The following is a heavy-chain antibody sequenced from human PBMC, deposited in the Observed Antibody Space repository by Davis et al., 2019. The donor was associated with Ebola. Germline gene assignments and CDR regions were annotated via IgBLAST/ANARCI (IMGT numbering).Heavy chain of an antibody. V-gene: IGHV3-30-3*01. Sequence: PGGSLRLSCAASGFTFSSYAMHWVRQAPGKGLEWVAVISYDGSNKYYADSVKGRFTISRDNSKNTLYLQMNSLRAEDTAVYYCARMTTVTNSVLDAFDIWGQGTMVTVSS. J-gene: IGHJ3*02. D-gene: IGHD4-17*01. CDR3: ARMTTVTNSVLDAFDI. CDR2: ISYDGSNK. CDR1: GFTFSSYA.